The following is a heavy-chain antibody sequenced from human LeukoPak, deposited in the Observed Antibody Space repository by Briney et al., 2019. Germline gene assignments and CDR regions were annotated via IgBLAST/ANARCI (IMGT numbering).Heavy chain of an antibody. Sequence: GESLQLSCRGSGYSFANYWIVWVRQMPGRGLEWMGIIYGGDSTTFYSPSFRGQVTVSADKSISTAYLQWSSLRASDSAIYYCARQSNFDYGDSPGYFDFWPGDTLVTVSS. D-gene: IGHD4-17*01. J-gene: IGHJ4*02. V-gene: IGHV5-51*01. CDR2: IYGGDSTT. CDR3: ARQSNFDYGDSPGYFDF. CDR1: GYSFANYW.